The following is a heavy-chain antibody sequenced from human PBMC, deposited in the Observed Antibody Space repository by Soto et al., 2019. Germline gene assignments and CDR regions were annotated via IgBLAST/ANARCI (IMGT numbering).Heavy chain of an antibody. CDR2: IDPSDSYT. D-gene: IGHD3-3*01. Sequence: PGESLKISCKGSGYSFTSYWISWVRQMPGKGLEWMGRIDPSDSYTNYSPSFQGHVTISADKSISTAYLQWSSLKASDTAMYYCARHNTPYYDFWSGYPRVGYYYYGMDVWGQGTTVTVSS. J-gene: IGHJ6*02. V-gene: IGHV5-10-1*01. CDR3: ARHNTPYYDFWSGYPRVGYYYYGMDV. CDR1: GYSFTSYW.